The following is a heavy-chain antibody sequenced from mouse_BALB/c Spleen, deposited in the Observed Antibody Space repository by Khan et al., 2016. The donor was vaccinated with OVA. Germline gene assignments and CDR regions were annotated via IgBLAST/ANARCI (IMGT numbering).Heavy chain of an antibody. CDR3: ARNGFGNYEIWDY. Sequence: VQLQPSGTVLARPGASVKMSCKASGYTFTNYWMHWVKQRPGQGLEWIGTIFPGNSDTNYNQKFTGKAKLTAVTSTSTAYMELSSLTNEDSAVYYCARNGFGNYEIWDYWGQGTTLTVSS. V-gene: IGHV1-5*01. CDR1: GYTFTNYW. CDR2: IFPGNSDT. D-gene: IGHD2-1*01. J-gene: IGHJ2*01.